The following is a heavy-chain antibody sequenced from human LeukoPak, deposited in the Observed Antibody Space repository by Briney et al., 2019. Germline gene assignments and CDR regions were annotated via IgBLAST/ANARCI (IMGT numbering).Heavy chain of an antibody. D-gene: IGHD3-22*01. Sequence: GGSLRLSCAASGFTFSTYSMNWVRQAPGKGLEWVSAISSNSRYIYYADSVKGRFTTSRDNAKNSLYLQMNSLRAEDTALYYCAKDGYYESSGYSAYAFDIWGQGTMVTVSS. CDR2: ISSNSRYI. CDR1: GFTFSTYS. J-gene: IGHJ3*02. CDR3: AKDGYYESSGYSAYAFDI. V-gene: IGHV3-21*04.